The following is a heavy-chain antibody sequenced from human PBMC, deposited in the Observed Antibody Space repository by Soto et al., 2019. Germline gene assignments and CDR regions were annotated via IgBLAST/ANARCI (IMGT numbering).Heavy chain of an antibody. CDR3: AIYRFTGTWSKFDD. Sequence: QVHLQESGPGLVKPSQTLSLYCAVSGASISSDAYHWSWIRQHPGKGLEWVGFISSRGRTYYNPSLNSRLTISAGTSKSQFSLHLTSVTAADTAMYFCAIYRFTGTWSKFDDWGQGTLVTVSS. CDR1: GASISSDAYH. V-gene: IGHV4-31*11. CDR2: ISSRGRT. J-gene: IGHJ4*02. D-gene: IGHD3-16*02.